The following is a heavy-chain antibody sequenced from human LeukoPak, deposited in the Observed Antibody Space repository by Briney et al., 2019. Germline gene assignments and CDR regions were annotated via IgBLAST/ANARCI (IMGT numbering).Heavy chain of an antibody. CDR1: GGTFSSYA. V-gene: IGHV1-69*04. Sequence: SVKVSCKASGGTFSSYAISWVRQAPGQGLEWMGRIIPTLGIANYAQKFQGRVTITADKSTSTAYMELSSLRSEDTAVYYCAQVQTGSGYYHPFDYWGQGTLVTVSS. J-gene: IGHJ4*02. D-gene: IGHD3-22*01. CDR3: AQVQTGSGYYHPFDY. CDR2: IIPTLGIA.